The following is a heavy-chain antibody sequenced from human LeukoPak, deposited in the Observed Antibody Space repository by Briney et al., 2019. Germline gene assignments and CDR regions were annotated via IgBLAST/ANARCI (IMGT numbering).Heavy chain of an antibody. V-gene: IGHV1-2*02. CDR2: INPNSGGT. J-gene: IGHJ5*02. CDR3: ARHSGSKYNWFDP. D-gene: IGHD1-26*01. CDR1: GYTFTSYY. Sequence: ASVKVSCKASGYTFTSYYMHWVRQAPGQGLEWMGWINPNSGGTNYAQKFQGRVTMTRDTSISTAYMELRSLRSDDTAVYYCARHSGSKYNWFDPWGQGTLVTVSS.